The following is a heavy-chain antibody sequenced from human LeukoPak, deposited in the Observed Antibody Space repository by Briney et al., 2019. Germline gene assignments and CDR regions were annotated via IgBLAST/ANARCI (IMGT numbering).Heavy chain of an antibody. V-gene: IGHV4-59*01. CDR3: ARGGRAVDY. CDR2: IYYSGST. CDR1: GGSISSYY. J-gene: IGHJ4*02. D-gene: IGHD1-26*01. Sequence: PSETLSLTCTVSGGSISSYYWSWIRQPPGKGLEWIGYIYYSGSTNYNPSLKSRVTISVDTSKNQFSLKLSSVTAADTAVYYCARGGRAVDYWGQGTLVTVSS.